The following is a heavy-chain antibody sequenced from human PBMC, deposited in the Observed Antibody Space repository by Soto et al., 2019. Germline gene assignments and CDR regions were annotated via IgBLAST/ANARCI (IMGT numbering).Heavy chain of an antibody. V-gene: IGHV3-30*18. CDR2: ISFDGSKI. Sequence: PGGSLRLSCEASGFSFSNSAMHWVGQAPGKGLEWVAVISFDGSKIYYGDSVNGRLTISRDKSKNTLYLQMNSLRPEDTAVYYCAKDSYDILASFYPNWFDPWGQGTLVTVSS. D-gene: IGHD3-9*01. CDR3: AKDSYDILASFYPNWFDP. J-gene: IGHJ5*02. CDR1: GFSFSNSA.